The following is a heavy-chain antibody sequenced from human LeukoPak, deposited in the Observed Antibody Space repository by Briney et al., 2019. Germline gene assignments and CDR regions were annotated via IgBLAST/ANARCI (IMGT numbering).Heavy chain of an antibody. CDR3: ARDTYYDSSGYLDY. V-gene: IGHV3-33*01. CDR2: IWYDGSNK. D-gene: IGHD3-22*01. CDR1: GFTFSSYG. Sequence: GRSPRLSCAASGFTFSSYGMHWVRQAPGKGLERVAVIWYDGSNKYYADSVKGRFTISRDNSKNTLYLQMNSLRAEDTAVYYCARDTYYDSSGYLDYWGQGTLVTVSS. J-gene: IGHJ4*02.